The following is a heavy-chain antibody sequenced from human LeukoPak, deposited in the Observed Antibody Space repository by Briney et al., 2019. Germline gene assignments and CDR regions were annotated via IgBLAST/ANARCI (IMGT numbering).Heavy chain of an antibody. V-gene: IGHV1-2*02. CDR3: ARSLFSSSWSTFNY. D-gene: IGHD6-13*01. CDR2: ISPINGVT. CDR1: GYTFSGYY. J-gene: IGHJ4*02. Sequence: ASVKVSCKASGYTFSGYYMHWVRQAPGQGLEWMGWISPINGVTNYAQNFRGRVTMTRATSITTAYIELSRLTSDDTAVYYCARSLFSSSWSTFNYWGQGTLVTISS.